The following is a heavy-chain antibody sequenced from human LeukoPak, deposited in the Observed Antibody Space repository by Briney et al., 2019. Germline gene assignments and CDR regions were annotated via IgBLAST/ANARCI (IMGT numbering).Heavy chain of an antibody. J-gene: IGHJ4*02. CDR1: GYSISSGYY. V-gene: IGHV4-38-2*02. CDR2: IYHSGST. CDR3: ARAFGCSGGSCYRFFDY. Sequence: SETLSLTCIVSGYSISSGYYWGWIRQPPGKGLEWIGSIYHSGSTYYNPSLKSRVTISVDTSKNHFSLKLNSVTAADTAVYYCARAFGCSGGSCYRFFDYWGQGTLVTVSS. D-gene: IGHD2-15*01.